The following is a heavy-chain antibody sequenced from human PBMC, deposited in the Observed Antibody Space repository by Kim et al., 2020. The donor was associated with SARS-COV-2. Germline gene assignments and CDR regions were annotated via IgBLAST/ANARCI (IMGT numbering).Heavy chain of an antibody. CDR2: ITKKTDTSTT. D-gene: IGHD3-10*01. CDR3: ARRPYGSGGADV. V-gene: IGHV3-72*01. Sequence: GGSLRLSCAASGFPLSDHYMDWVRQAPGEWLEWVGRITKKTDTSTTEYAASVKGRFTISRDDSKNSLYLQMNSLKTEDTAIYYCARRPYGSGGADVWGQG. J-gene: IGHJ6*02. CDR1: GFPLSDHY.